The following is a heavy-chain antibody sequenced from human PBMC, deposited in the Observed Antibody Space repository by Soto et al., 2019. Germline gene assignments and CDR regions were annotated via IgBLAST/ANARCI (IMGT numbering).Heavy chain of an antibody. J-gene: IGHJ6*03. CDR1: GYTFTSYY. V-gene: IGHV1-46*03. Sequence: ASVKVSCKASGYTFTSYYMHWVRQAPGQGLEWMGIINPSGGSTSYAQKFQGRVTMTRDTSTSTVYMELSSLRSEDTAVYYCARGGTIFGVVIIDFPPNYYYYYMDVWGKGTTVTVS. D-gene: IGHD3-3*01. CDR3: ARGGTIFGVVIIDFPPNYYYYYMDV. CDR2: INPSGGST.